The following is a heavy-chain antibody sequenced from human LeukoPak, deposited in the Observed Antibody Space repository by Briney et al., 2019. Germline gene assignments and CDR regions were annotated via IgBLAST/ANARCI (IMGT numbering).Heavy chain of an antibody. V-gene: IGHV3-66*01. CDR2: IYSGGST. Sequence: PGGSLRLSCAASGFTVSSNYMSWVRQAPGKGLEWVSVIYSGGSTYYADSVKGRFTISRDNSKNTLYLQMNSLRAEDTAVYYCAREDSSGYYTGYFQHWGQGTLVTVSS. CDR3: AREDSSGYYTGYFQH. CDR1: GFTVSSNY. D-gene: IGHD3-22*01. J-gene: IGHJ1*01.